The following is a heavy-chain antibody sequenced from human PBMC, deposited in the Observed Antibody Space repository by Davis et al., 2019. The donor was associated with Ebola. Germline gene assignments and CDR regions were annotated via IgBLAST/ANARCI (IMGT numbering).Heavy chain of an antibody. D-gene: IGHD3-3*01. CDR1: GFTFSSYG. CDR2: IWYDGSNK. Sequence: GESLKISCAASGFTFSSYGMHWVRQAPGKGLEWVAVIWYDGSNKYYADSVKGRFTISRDNSKNTLYLQMNSLRAEDTAVYYCARDHPLLQYDFWSGPQDVWGKGTTVTVSS. J-gene: IGHJ6*04. CDR3: ARDHPLLQYDFWSGPQDV. V-gene: IGHV3-33*01.